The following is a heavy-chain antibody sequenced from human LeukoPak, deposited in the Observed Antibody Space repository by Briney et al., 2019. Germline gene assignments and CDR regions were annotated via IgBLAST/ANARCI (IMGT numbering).Heavy chain of an antibody. J-gene: IGHJ4*02. Sequence: GGSLRLSCAASGFTFSSSGMHWVRQAPGKGLEWVAVISYDGSNKYYADSVKGRFTISRDNSKNTLYLQMNSLRAEDTAVYYCAKDYRYGDSPVTGIDYWGQGTLVTVSS. V-gene: IGHV3-30*18. CDR3: AKDYRYGDSPVTGIDY. D-gene: IGHD4-17*01. CDR1: GFTFSSSG. CDR2: ISYDGSNK.